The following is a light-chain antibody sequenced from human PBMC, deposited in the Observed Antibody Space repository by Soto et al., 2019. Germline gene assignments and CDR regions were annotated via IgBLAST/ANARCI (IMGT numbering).Light chain of an antibody. CDR2: SNN. Sequence: QSVLTQPPSASGTPGQRVTISCSGSSSNIGSNTVNWYQQLPGTAPKLLIYSNNQRPAGVPDRFSGSKSGTSASLANSGLQSDDEADYYCAAWDDRRNGDVVFGGGTQLTVL. V-gene: IGLV1-44*01. CDR1: SSNIGSNT. J-gene: IGLJ2*01. CDR3: AAWDDRRNGDVV.